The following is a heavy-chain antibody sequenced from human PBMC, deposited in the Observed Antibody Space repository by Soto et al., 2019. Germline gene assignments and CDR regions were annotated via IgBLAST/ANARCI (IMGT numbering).Heavy chain of an antibody. Sequence: LSLTCTVSGGSISSGGYYWSWIRQHPGKGLEWIGYIYYSGSTYYNPSLKSRVTISVDTSKNQFSLKLSSVTAADTAVYYCARDEGIAAAKTRGFDYYGMDVWGQGTTVTVSS. J-gene: IGHJ6*02. CDR1: GGSISSGGYY. CDR3: ARDEGIAAAKTRGFDYYGMDV. D-gene: IGHD6-25*01. V-gene: IGHV4-31*03. CDR2: IYYSGST.